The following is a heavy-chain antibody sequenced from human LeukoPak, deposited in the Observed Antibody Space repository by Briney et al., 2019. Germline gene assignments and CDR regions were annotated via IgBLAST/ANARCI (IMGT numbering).Heavy chain of an antibody. V-gene: IGHV3-23*01. CDR2: IEASGGAT. J-gene: IGHJ5*02. CDR1: GFTFSDYA. CDR3: AKGSGSGWYGWFAP. Sequence: PGESLRLSCAASGFTFSDYAMYWVRQAPGKGLEWVSSIEASGGATYYADSVKGRFTLSRDNSKNTFYLQMNSLRAEDTAVYYCAKGSGSGWYGWFAPWGQGTLVTVSS. D-gene: IGHD6-19*01.